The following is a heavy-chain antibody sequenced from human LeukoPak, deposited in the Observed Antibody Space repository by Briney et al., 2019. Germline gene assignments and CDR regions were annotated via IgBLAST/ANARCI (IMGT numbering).Heavy chain of an antibody. V-gene: IGHV4-34*01. CDR2: INHSGST. Sequence: PSETLSLTCAVYGGSFSGYYWSWIRQPPGKGLEWIGEINHSGSTNYNPSLKSRVTISVDTSKNQFSLKLSSVTAADTAVYYCARGLDYGDFEYYYYGVDVWGQGTTVTVSS. D-gene: IGHD4-17*01. CDR3: ARGLDYGDFEYYYYGVDV. J-gene: IGHJ6*02. CDR1: GGSFSGYY.